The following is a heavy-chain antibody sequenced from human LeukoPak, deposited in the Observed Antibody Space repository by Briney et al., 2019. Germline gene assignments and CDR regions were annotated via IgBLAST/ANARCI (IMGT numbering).Heavy chain of an antibody. V-gene: IGHV1-2*02. CDR1: GYTFTGYY. J-gene: IGHJ5*02. D-gene: IGHD2-15*01. Sequence: ASVKVSCKASGYTFTGYYMHWVRQAPGQGLEWMGWINPNSGGTNYAQKFQGRVTMTRDTSISTAYMELSRLGSDDTAVYYCARVVVVAATRPMGNWFDPWGRGNLVTVSS. CDR3: ARVVVVAATRPMGNWFDP. CDR2: INPNSGGT.